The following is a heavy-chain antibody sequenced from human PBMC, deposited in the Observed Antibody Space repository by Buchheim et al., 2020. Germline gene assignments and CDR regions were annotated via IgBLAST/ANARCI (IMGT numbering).Heavy chain of an antibody. J-gene: IGHJ6*02. D-gene: IGHD3-3*01. Sequence: QVQLQESGPGLVKPSETLSLTCTVSGGSISSYYWSWIRQPPGKGLEWIGYIYSSGSTNYNPSLKSRVTISVDTSKNQISLKRSSVTAADTAVYYCARDSGYYDFWSGPRYYYGMDVWGQGTT. CDR3: ARDSGYYDFWSGPRYYYGMDV. CDR2: IYSSGST. V-gene: IGHV4-59*01. CDR1: GGSISSYY.